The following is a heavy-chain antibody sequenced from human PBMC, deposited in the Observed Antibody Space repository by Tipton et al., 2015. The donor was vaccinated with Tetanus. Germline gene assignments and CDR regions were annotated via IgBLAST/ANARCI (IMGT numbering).Heavy chain of an antibody. CDR2: ISGDGSTT. Sequence: SLRLSCEVFGSGSTFRGRWMHWVRQAPGKGLVWVSRISGDGSTTNYADFVEGRFTISRDNARNTLYLQMNSLRVEDTAVYYCGRPYTTSLYVSDEWGQGTLVTVSS. V-gene: IGHV3-74*01. CDR3: GRPYTTSLYVSDE. D-gene: IGHD3-16*02. J-gene: IGHJ4*02. CDR1: GSTFRGRW.